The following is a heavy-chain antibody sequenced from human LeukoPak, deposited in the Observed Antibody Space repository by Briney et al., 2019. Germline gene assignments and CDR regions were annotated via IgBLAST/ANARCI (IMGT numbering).Heavy chain of an antibody. Sequence: SETLSLTCTVSGGSISSGSYYWSRIRQPAGKGLEWIGRIYTSGSTNYNPSLKSRVTISVDTSKNQFSLKLSSVTAADTAVYYCARDRGGLSPYFDYWGQGTLVTVSS. CDR1: GGSISSGSYY. J-gene: IGHJ4*02. CDR2: IYTSGST. V-gene: IGHV4-61*02. CDR3: ARDRGGLSPYFDY. D-gene: IGHD3-16*01.